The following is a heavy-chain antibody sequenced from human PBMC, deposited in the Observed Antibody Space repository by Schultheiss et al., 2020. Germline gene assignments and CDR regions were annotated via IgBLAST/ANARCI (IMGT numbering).Heavy chain of an antibody. CDR1: GFTFSSYA. CDR2: ISSNGGST. J-gene: IGHJ6*02. V-gene: IGHV3-64*01. D-gene: IGHD7-27*01. Sequence: GGSLRLSCAASGFTFSSYAMHWVRQAPGKGLEYVSAISSNGGSTYYANSVKGRFTISRDNAKNTLYLQMNSLRAEDTAVYYCASFPRGYYGMDVWGQGTTVTVSS. CDR3: ASFPRGYYGMDV.